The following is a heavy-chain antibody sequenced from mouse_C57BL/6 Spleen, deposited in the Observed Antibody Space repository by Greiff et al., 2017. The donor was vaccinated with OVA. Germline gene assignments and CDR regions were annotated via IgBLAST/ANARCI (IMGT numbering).Heavy chain of an antibody. Sequence: EVKLMESGPELVKPGASVKISCKASGYSFTDYNMNWVKQSNGKSLEWIGVINPNYGTTSYNQKFKGKATLTVDQSSSTAYMQLNSLTSEDSAVYYCAGTIDYTWFADWGQGTLVTVSA. CDR3: AGTIDYTWFAD. CDR1: GYSFTDYN. CDR2: INPNYGTT. D-gene: IGHD2-12*01. J-gene: IGHJ3*01. V-gene: IGHV1-39*01.